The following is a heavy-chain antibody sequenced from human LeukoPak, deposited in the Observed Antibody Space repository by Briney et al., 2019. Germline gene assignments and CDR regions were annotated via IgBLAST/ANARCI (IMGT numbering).Heavy chain of an antibody. CDR3: ARHRHYSSGWKGYYFDN. D-gene: IGHD6-19*01. J-gene: IGHJ4*02. CDR2: IYYSGST. Sequence: PSQTLSLTCTVSGGSISSGDYYWSWIRQPPGKGLEWIGSIYYSGSTYYNPSLKSRVTTSVDTSKNQFSLNLSSVTAADTALYYCARHRHYSSGWKGYYFDNWGQGTLVTVSS. V-gene: IGHV4-39*01. CDR1: GGSISSGDYY.